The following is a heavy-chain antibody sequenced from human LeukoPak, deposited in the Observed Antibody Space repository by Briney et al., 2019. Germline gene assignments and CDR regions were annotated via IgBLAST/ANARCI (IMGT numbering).Heavy chain of an antibody. J-gene: IGHJ4*02. CDR3: ASLGGYGSGSSYFDY. Sequence: GGSLQISCQGSGSPFTSYWIGCVRQLPGKGLEWMWIIYPGDSDTKYSPSFQGQVTISADKSISTAYLQWSSLKASDTAMYYCASLGGYGSGSSYFDYWGQGTLVTVSS. CDR1: GSPFTSYW. D-gene: IGHD3-10*01. CDR2: IYPGDSDT. V-gene: IGHV5-51*01.